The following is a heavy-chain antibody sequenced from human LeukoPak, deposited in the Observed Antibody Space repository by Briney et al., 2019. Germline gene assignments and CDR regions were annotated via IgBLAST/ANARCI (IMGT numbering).Heavy chain of an antibody. CDR3: ARLTTVTTEFDY. D-gene: IGHD4-17*01. Sequence: GESLKISFKGSGSPFTTYWIGWVRQMPGKGLEWMGIIYPGDSDTRYSPSFQGQLTISADRSINTAYLQWSSLKASDTAIYYCARLTTVTTEFDYWGQGTLVAVSS. CDR2: IYPGDSDT. J-gene: IGHJ4*02. CDR1: GSPFTTYW. V-gene: IGHV5-51*01.